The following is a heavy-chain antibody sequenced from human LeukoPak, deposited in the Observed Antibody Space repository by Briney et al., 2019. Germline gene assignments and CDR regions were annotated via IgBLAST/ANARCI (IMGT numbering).Heavy chain of an antibody. CDR2: IIPIFGTA. J-gene: IGHJ3*02. D-gene: IGHD3-22*01. V-gene: IGHV1-69*01. CDR1: GGTFSSYA. CDR3: ALSQRGSGYYWHAFDI. Sequence: SSVKVSCKASGGTFSSYAISWVRQAPGQGLEWMGGIIPIFGTANYAQKFQGRVTITADESTSTAYMELSSLRSEDTAVYYCALSQRGSGYYWHAFDIWGQGTMVTVSS.